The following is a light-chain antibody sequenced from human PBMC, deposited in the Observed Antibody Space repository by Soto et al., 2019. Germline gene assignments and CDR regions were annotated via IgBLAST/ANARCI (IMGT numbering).Light chain of an antibody. Sequence: EIVMTQSPATLSVSPGERATLSCRASQSVSSNLAWYQQKPGQAPRLLIYGASTRATGIPARFSGSGSGTEFTLTISSLQSEDFAVYYCQQYNNWPYTSGQGTKLEIK. J-gene: IGKJ2*01. CDR1: QSVSSN. CDR3: QQYNNWPYT. CDR2: GAS. V-gene: IGKV3-15*01.